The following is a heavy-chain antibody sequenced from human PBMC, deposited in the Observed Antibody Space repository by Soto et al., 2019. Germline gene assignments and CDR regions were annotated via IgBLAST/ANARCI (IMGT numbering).Heavy chain of an antibody. CDR1: GFTFSSYG. V-gene: IGHV3-33*01. J-gene: IGHJ6*02. CDR3: ARDPYGTTDYYHGMDV. CDR2: IWYDGSNK. Sequence: QVQLVESGGGVVQPGRSLRLSCAASGFTFSSYGMHWVRQAPGKGLEWVAVIWYDGSNKYYADSVKGRFTISRDNSKNTLYLQMTSLRAEDTAVYYCARDPYGTTDYYHGMDVWGQGTTVTVSS. D-gene: IGHD1-1*01.